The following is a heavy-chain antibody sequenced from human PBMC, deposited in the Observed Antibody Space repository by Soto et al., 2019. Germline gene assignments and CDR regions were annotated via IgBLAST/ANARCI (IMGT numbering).Heavy chain of an antibody. J-gene: IGHJ4*02. CDR2: IIPIFSTA. CDR1: GGTFSSYA. D-gene: IGHD6-25*01. V-gene: IGHV1-69*01. CDR3: GGGRSATRVPSVDY. Sequence: QVQLVQSGAEVKKPGSSVKVSCKASGGTFSSYAISWVRQAPGQGLEWMGGIIPIFSTANYAQKFQGRVTITEDETTSTAYMELSSLRSEDTAVYYWGGGRSATRVPSVDYWGQGTLVTVSS.